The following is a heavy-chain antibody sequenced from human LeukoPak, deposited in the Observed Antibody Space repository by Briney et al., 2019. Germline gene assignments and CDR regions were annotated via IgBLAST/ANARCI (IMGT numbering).Heavy chain of an antibody. V-gene: IGHV3-48*02. CDR1: GVTFSSYS. J-gene: IGHJ6*02. Sequence: GGSLRLSCAASGVTFSSYSMNWVRQAPGKGLEWVSYISSSSSTIYYADSVKGRFTISRDNAKNSLYLQMNSLRDEDTAVYYCARDADCSSTSCYGFSFYYYYGMDVWGQGTTVTVSS. D-gene: IGHD2-2*01. CDR2: ISSSSSTI. CDR3: ARDADCSSTSCYGFSFYYYYGMDV.